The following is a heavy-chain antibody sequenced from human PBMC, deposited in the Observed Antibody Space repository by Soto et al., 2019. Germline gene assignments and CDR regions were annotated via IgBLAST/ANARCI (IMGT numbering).Heavy chain of an antibody. J-gene: IGHJ6*02. V-gene: IGHV4-39*01. Sequence: LSLTCTVSGGSISSSSYCWGWIRQPPGKGLEWIGSIYYSGSTYYNPSLKSRVTISVDTSKNQFSLKLSSVTAADTAVYYCARTPPVYNDFWSGYYDYYYYGMDVWGQGTTVTVSS. CDR2: IYYSGST. CDR3: ARTPPVYNDFWSGYYDYYYYGMDV. CDR1: GGSISSSSYC. D-gene: IGHD3-3*01.